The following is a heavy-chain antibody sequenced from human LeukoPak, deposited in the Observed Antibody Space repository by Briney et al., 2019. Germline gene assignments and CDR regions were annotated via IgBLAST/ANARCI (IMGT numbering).Heavy chain of an antibody. CDR1: GYTFTSFD. CDR2: MNTNSGKT. CDR3: ARESGFYALGSRY. Sequence: ASVKVSCKASGYTFTSFDINWVRQATGQGLEWMGWMNTNSGKTGYAQTFQGRVTMTRDTSINTAYMELTSLRSDDTAVYYCARESGFYALGSRYWGQGTLVIVSS. D-gene: IGHD3-10*01. V-gene: IGHV1-8*01. J-gene: IGHJ4*02.